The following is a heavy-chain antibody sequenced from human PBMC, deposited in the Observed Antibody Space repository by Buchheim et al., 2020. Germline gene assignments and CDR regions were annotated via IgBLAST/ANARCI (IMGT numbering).Heavy chain of an antibody. V-gene: IGHV4-34*01. CDR1: GGSFSGYY. Sequence: QVQLQQWGAGLLKPSETLSLTCAVYGGSFSGYYWSWIRQPPGKGLEWIGEINHSGSTNYNPSLKSRVTISVDTSKNQFSLRLSSVTAADTAVYYCASRAVAGTIGDYWGQGTL. CDR2: INHSGST. CDR3: ASRAVAGTIGDY. J-gene: IGHJ4*02. D-gene: IGHD6-19*01.